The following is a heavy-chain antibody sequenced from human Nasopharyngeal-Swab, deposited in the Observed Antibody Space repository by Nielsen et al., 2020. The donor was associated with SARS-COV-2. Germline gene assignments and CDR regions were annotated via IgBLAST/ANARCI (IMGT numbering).Heavy chain of an antibody. V-gene: IGHV3-33*01. CDR2: IWYDGSNK. CDR3: ARDFGAYYDSTAKAY. D-gene: IGHD3-22*01. J-gene: IGHJ4*02. CDR1: GFTFSSYG. Sequence: GESLKLSCAASGFTFSSYGMHWVRQAPGKGLEWVAVIWYDGSNKYYADSVKGRFTISRDNSKNTLYLQMNSLRAEDTAVYYCARDFGAYYDSTAKAYWGQGTLVTVSS.